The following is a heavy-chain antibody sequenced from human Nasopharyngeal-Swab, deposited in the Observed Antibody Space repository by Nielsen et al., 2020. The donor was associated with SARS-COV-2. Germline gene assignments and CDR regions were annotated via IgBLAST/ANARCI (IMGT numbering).Heavy chain of an antibody. CDR2: ISGSGGST. D-gene: IGHD3-22*01. V-gene: IGHV3-23*01. CDR3: AKDYYDSSGYHPDAFDI. J-gene: IGHJ3*02. CDR1: GFTFSSYA. Sequence: GESLKISCAASGFTFSSYAMSWVRQAPGKGLEGVSAISGSGGSTHYADSVKGRFTISRDNSKNTLYLQMNSLRAEDTAVYYCAKDYYDSSGYHPDAFDIWGQGTMVTVSS.